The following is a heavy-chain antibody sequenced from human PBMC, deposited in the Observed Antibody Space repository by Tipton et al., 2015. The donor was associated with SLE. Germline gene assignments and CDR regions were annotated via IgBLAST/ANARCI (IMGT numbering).Heavy chain of an antibody. Sequence: SLRLSCAASGFTFSSYGMHWVRQAPGKGLEWVAVIWYDGSNKYYADSVKGRFTISRDNSKNTLYLQMNSLRAEDTAVYYCARERVATISGGFDYWGQGTLVTVSS. D-gene: IGHD5-12*01. CDR3: ARERVATISGGFDY. CDR2: IWYDGSNK. V-gene: IGHV3-33*08. CDR1: GFTFSSYG. J-gene: IGHJ4*02.